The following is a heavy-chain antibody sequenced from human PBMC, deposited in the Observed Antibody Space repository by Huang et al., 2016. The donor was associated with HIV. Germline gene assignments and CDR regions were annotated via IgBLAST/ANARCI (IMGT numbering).Heavy chain of an antibody. CDR1: GGTFGSYD. D-gene: IGHD6-13*01. J-gene: IGHJ3*01. CDR3: ARDLTGTRAAAAGIRGDAFDV. Sequence: QVQLVQSGAEVKKPGSSVKVSCKASGGTFGSYDISWVRQAPGQGLEWMGGIIPSFDTVHYAQKFQGRVRITADASTSTAYMELTSLRSEDTAVYYCARDLTGTRAAAAGIRGDAFDVWGQGTLVTVSS. CDR2: IIPSFDTV. V-gene: IGHV1-69*13.